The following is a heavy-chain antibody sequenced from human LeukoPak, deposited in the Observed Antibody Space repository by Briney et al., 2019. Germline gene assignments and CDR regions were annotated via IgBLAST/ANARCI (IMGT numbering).Heavy chain of an antibody. J-gene: IGHJ4*02. D-gene: IGHD3-22*01. CDR1: GYTFTSYG. V-gene: IGHV1-18*01. Sequence: ASVKVSCKASGYTFTSYGISWVRQAPGQGLEWMGWISAYNGNTNYAQKLQGRVTMTTDTSTSTAYMELRSLRSDDTAVYYCARERHEYYYDSKGGYYFDYWGQGTLVTVSS. CDR2: ISAYNGNT. CDR3: ARERHEYYYDSKGGYYFDY.